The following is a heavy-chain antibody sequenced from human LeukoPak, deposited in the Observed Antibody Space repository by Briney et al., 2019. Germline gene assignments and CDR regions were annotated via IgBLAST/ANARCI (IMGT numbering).Heavy chain of an antibody. V-gene: IGHV3-30*18. D-gene: IGHD5-18*01. CDR2: ISYDGSNK. CDR3: AKPRSAGYSYGYSSYFDY. CDR1: GFTFSSYP. Sequence: PGGSLRLSCAASGFTFSSYPMHWVRQAPGKGLEWVAVISYDGSNKYYADSVKGRFTISRDNSKNTLYLQMNSLRAEDTAVYYCAKPRSAGYSYGYSSYFDYWGQGTLVTVSS. J-gene: IGHJ4*02.